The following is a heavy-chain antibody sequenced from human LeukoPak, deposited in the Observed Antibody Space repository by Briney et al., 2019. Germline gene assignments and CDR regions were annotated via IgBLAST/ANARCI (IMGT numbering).Heavy chain of an antibody. V-gene: IGHV1-46*01. CDR1: GYTFTSYY. D-gene: IGHD2-21*02. CDR3: ATPYCGGDCYSYYYGMDV. J-gene: IGHJ6*02. Sequence: ASVKVSCKASGYTFTSYYMHWVRRAPGQGLEWMGIINPSGGSTSYAQKFQGRVTMTRDTSTSTVYMELSSLRSEDTAVYYCATPYCGGDCYSYYYGMDVWGQGTTVTVSS. CDR2: INPSGGST.